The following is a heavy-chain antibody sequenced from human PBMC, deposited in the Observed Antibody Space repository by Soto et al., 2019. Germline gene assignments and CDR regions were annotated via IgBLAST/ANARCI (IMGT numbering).Heavy chain of an antibody. V-gene: IGHV4-39*01. Sequence: LVTMPLTRSVSDGTSGNVGDCCILIRQHPGKGLEWIGSIYNSGSTYYNPSLKSRVTISVDTSKNQFSLNLSSVTAADTAVYFCARHCPTYYDTGGYYNLFAPRRQGTLVTVSS. CDR2: IYNSGST. J-gene: IGHJ5*02. CDR3: ARHCPTYYDTGGYYNLFAP. CDR1: DGTSGNVGDC. D-gene: IGHD3-22*01.